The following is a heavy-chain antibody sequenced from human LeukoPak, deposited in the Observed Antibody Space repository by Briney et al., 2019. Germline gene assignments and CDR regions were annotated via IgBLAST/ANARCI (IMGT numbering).Heavy chain of an antibody. CDR2: ITWNSAYK. D-gene: IGHD6-19*01. J-gene: IGHJ4*02. Sequence: GGSLRLSCAASGFTFDDYAMHWVRQAPGKGLEWVSGITWNSAYKVYADSVKGRFTISRDNAKNSLYLQMNSLRHEDTALYSCAARHSYRSGWFYFDFWGQGTLVTVSS. V-gene: IGHV3-9*01. CDR3: AARHSYRSGWFYFDF. CDR1: GFTFDDYA.